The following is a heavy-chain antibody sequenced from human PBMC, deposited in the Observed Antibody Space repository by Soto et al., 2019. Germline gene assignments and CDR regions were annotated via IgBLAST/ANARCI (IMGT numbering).Heavy chain of an antibody. Sequence: QLQLQESGPGLVKPSETLSLTCTVSGGSISSSSYYWGWIRQPPGKGLEWIGSIYYSGSTYFNPSLKSRVTISVDTSKNQFSLKLSSVTAADTAVYYCARSSYYDFWSGHTTFFDYWGQGTLVTVSS. J-gene: IGHJ4*02. D-gene: IGHD3-3*01. CDR2: IYYSGST. CDR1: GGSISSSSYY. V-gene: IGHV4-39*01. CDR3: ARSSYYDFWSGHTTFFDY.